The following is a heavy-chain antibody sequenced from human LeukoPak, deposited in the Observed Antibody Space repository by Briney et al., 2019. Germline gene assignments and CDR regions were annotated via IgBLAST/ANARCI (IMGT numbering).Heavy chain of an antibody. D-gene: IGHD5-18*01. CDR2: FDREDGET. V-gene: IGHV1-24*01. Sequence: ASVKVSCKVSGYTLTEISLHWVRQAPGKGLEWMGGFDREDGETMYAQKFQGRVTMTEDTSTDTAFMELSSLRSADTAVYYCATVGYSYGAFDYWGQGTLVIVSS. J-gene: IGHJ4*02. CDR3: ATVGYSYGAFDY. CDR1: GYTLTEIS.